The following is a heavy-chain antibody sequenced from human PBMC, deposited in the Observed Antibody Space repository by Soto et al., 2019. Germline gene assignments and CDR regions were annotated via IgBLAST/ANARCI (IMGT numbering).Heavy chain of an antibody. CDR2: ISYDGSNK. CDR3: AKVAPAAILVYYGMDV. J-gene: IGHJ6*02. Sequence: GGSLRLSCADSGFTFSSYGMHWVRQAPGKGLEWVAVISYDGSNKYYADCVKGRFTISRDNSKNTLYLQMNSLRAEDTAVYYCAKVAPAAILVYYGMDVWGQGTTVAVSS. CDR1: GFTFSSYG. V-gene: IGHV3-30*18. D-gene: IGHD2-2*02.